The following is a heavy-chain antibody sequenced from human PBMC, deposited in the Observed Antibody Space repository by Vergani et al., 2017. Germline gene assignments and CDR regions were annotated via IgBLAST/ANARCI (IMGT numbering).Heavy chain of an antibody. CDR3: ARDHSRDSSGYYYYFDY. CDR2: IIPIFGTA. CDR1: GYTFTGYY. V-gene: IGHV1-69*01. Sequence: QVQLVQSGAEVKKPGASVKVSCKASGYTFTGYYMHWVRQAPGQGLEWMGGIIPIFGTANYAQKFQGRVTITADESTSTAYMELSSLRSEDTAVYYCARDHSRDSSGYYYYFDYWGQGTLVTVSS. D-gene: IGHD3-22*01. J-gene: IGHJ4*02.